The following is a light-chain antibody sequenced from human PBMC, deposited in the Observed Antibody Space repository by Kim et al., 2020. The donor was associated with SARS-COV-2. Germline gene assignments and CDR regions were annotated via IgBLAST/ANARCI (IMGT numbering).Light chain of an antibody. J-gene: IGKJ1*01. CDR1: QDIDNS. Sequence: AAVGDRVTITCRASQDIDNSLAWSQQKPGKVPKVLIYAASTLQSGVPSRFSGGGSGTEFTLTSGSLQTEEVATYYCQKYNSAPWRFGPGTKVDIK. V-gene: IGKV1-27*01. CDR2: AAS. CDR3: QKYNSAPWR.